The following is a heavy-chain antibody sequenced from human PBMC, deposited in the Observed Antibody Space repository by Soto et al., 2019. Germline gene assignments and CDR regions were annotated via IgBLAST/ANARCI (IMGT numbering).Heavy chain of an antibody. CDR1: GGTFSTYA. J-gene: IGHJ4*02. V-gene: IGHV1-69*01. CDR3: ARPKGTYSSGYYYFDF. Sequence: QVQLEQSGGEVKQPGSSVRVSCKTSGGTFSTYAINWVRQAPGQGLEWMGAIIPLFGTADYSQKFQGRVTITADESTSTAYMELSSLRFDDTAVYFCARPKGTYSSGYYYFDFWDQGTLVTVSS. CDR2: IIPLFGTA. D-gene: IGHD6-19*01.